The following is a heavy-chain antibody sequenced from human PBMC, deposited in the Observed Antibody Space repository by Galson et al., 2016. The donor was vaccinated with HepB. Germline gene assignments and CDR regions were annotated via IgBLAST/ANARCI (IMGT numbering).Heavy chain of an antibody. J-gene: IGHJ4*02. D-gene: IGHD3-16*01. V-gene: IGHV3-7*03. Sequence: SLRLSCAASGFSISDYWMAWVRQSPGKGPEWVANIKPDGSETYYEDSLKGRFTIAKDNAKNSLYLQMSSLRAEDTAVYYCASDDETWGHWGQGTLVTVAS. CDR3: ASDDETWGH. CDR1: GFSISDYW. CDR2: IKPDGSET.